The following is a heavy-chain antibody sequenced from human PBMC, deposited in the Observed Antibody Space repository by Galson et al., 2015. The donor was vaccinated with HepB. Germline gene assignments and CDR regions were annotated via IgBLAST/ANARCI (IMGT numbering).Heavy chain of an antibody. CDR2: IIPIFGTA. J-gene: IGHJ5*02. D-gene: IGHD2-2*01. CDR3: ARGPLLVLPAAAGPSSWFDP. Sequence: SVKVSCKASGGTFTSYTIYWMRQAPGQGLEWMGGIIPIFGTANYAQTFQGRVTITADESTTTAYMELSSLRSEDTAMYYCARGPLLVLPAAAGPSSWFDPWGQGTLVTVSS. CDR1: GGTFTSYT. V-gene: IGHV1-69*13.